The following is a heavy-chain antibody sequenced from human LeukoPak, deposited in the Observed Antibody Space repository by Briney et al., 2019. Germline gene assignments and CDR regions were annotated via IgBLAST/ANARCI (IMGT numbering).Heavy chain of an antibody. CDR2: ISSSSSYM. CDR1: RFHFYSLC. V-gene: IGHV3-21*01. CDR3: ARGAAGYSGYDLVTYYFDY. J-gene: IGHJ4*02. D-gene: IGHD5-12*01. Sequence: WGSPRLFFCASRFHFYSLCMNRVRQAPGKGLGVGSSISSSSSYMCYADSVKGRFSIARDNAKNSLYLQMNRLRAEDTAVYYCARGAAGYSGYDLVTYYFDYWGQGTLVTVSS.